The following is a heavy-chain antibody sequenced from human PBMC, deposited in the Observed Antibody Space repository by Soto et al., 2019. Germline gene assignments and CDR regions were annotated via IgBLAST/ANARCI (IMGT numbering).Heavy chain of an antibody. Sequence: SETLSLTCTVSGGSISSYYGSWIRQPPGKGLEWIGYIYYSGSTNYNPSLKSRVTISVDTSKNQFSLKLSSVTAADTAVYYCARYSSGATVFYYFDYWGQGTLVTVSS. CDR2: IYYSGST. CDR1: GGSISSYY. CDR3: ARYSSGATVFYYFDY. J-gene: IGHJ4*02. V-gene: IGHV4-59*01. D-gene: IGHD6-19*01.